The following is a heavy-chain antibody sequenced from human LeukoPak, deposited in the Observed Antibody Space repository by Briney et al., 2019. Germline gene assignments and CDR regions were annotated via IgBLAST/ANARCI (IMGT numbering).Heavy chain of an antibody. CDR2: MNPNSSNT. V-gene: IGHV1-8*03. CDR1: GYTFTSYD. J-gene: IGHJ6*03. CDR3: ARGYVGRYFDWLHAFGYYYYYYMDV. Sequence: ASVKVSCKASGYTFTSYDINWVRQATGQGLEWMGWMNPNSSNTGYAQKFQGRVTITRNTSISTAYMELSSLRSEDTAVYYCARGYVGRYFDWLHAFGYYYYYYMDVRGKGTTVTVSS. D-gene: IGHD3-9*01.